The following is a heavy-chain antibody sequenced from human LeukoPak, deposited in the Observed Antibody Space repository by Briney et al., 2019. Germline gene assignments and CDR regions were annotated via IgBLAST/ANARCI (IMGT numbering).Heavy chain of an antibody. V-gene: IGHV3-66*01. Sequence: GGSLRLSCAASKFTVSSTYMSWVRQAPGKGLEWVSVLYTTGRTEYAGSVKGRFTVSRDSSKNTLFLQMNSLRAEDTAVYYCAELGITMIGGVWGKGTTVTISS. CDR1: KFTVSSTY. CDR3: AELGITMIGGV. D-gene: IGHD3-10*02. CDR2: LYTTGRT. J-gene: IGHJ6*04.